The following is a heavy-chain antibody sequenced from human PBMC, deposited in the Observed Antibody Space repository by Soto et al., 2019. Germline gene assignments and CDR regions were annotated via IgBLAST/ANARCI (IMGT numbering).Heavy chain of an antibody. CDR3: ASRKGYYYDSSGYANLGAFDI. CDR2: ISSSGSTI. Sequence: PGGSLRLSCAASGFTFSDYYMSWIRQAPGKGLEWVSYISSSGSTIYYADPVKGRFTISRDNAKNSLYLQMNSLRAEDTAVYYCASRKGYYYDSSGYANLGAFDIWGQGTMVTVSS. J-gene: IGHJ3*02. D-gene: IGHD3-22*01. V-gene: IGHV3-11*01. CDR1: GFTFSDYY.